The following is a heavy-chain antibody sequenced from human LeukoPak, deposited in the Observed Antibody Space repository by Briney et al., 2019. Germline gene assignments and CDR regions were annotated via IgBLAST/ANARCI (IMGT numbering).Heavy chain of an antibody. CDR1: GVTFSSNA. V-gene: IGHV3-23*01. D-gene: IGHD3-16*01. CDR3: PKSQIN. Sequence: GGSLTLSCAASGVTFSSNARSGVGQPPGKGLGGVSAISGSGGSTSYAASVKGRLTISTDNTKNSQYLQMNTLRDEDTAVYYCPKSQINGGQETLATV. CDR2: ISGSGGST. J-gene: IGHJ4*02.